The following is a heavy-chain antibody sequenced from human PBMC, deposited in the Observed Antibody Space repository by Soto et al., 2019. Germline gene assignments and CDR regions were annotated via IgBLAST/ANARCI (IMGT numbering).Heavy chain of an antibody. V-gene: IGHV6-1*01. D-gene: IGHD6-19*01. J-gene: IGHJ4*02. CDR1: GDSVSSNTAA. CDR2: TYYRSNWRH. Sequence: PSQTLSLTCAISGDSVSSNTAAWNWIRSSPSRVLGWLGRTYYRSNWRHDYAVSVRSRITVNPDTSKNHFSLQLNSLPPDATAVYYCGRGVAGSGFDLWGQGTLVTVSS. CDR3: GRGVAGSGFDL.